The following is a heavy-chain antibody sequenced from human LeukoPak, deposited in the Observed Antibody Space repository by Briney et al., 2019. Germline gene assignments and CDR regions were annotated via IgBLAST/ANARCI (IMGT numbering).Heavy chain of an antibody. CDR1: GGSISSGTSY. CDR3: AREASGGYFDY. Sequence: PSQTLSLTCTVSGGSISSGTSYWTWIRQHPGKGLEWIGYIHYTGSTYYNPSLKSRVTISVDTSKNHFSLKLSSVTAADTAVYYCAREASGGYFDYWGQGTQVTVSS. CDR2: IHYTGST. J-gene: IGHJ4*02. D-gene: IGHD3-16*01. V-gene: IGHV4-31*03.